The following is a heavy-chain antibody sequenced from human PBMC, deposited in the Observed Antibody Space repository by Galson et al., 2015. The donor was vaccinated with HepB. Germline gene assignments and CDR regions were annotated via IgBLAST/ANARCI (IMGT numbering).Heavy chain of an antibody. CDR2: IYHSGST. D-gene: IGHD5-18*01. CDR1: GGSISINYW. Sequence: VSGGSISINYWWTWVRQPPGKGLEWIGEIYHSGSTNYNPSLKSRLTVSVDKSKNQFSLKLSSVTAADTAVYYCARDEDTAMVYINNWGQGTLVTVSS. V-gene: IGHV4-4*02. J-gene: IGHJ4*02. CDR3: ARDEDTAMVYINN.